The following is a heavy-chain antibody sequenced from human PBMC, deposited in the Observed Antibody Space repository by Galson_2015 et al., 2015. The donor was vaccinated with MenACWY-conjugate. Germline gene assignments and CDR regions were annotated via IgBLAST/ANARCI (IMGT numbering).Heavy chain of an antibody. D-gene: IGHD1-26*01. J-gene: IGHJ6*02. CDR3: ARHPPGGRGMDV. V-gene: IGHV5-51*01. Sequence: QSGAEVKKPGESLQISCKGSGYSFTNYWIAWVRQMPGKGLEWVGLIDPINSNIRYSPSFQGQVTISADESISTAYLQWSSLKASDSAMYYCARHPPGGRGMDVWGRGTTVTVSS. CDR1: GYSFTNYW. CDR2: IDPINSNI.